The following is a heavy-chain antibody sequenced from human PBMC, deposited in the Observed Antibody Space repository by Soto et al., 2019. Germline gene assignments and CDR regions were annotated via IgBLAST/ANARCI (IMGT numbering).Heavy chain of an antibody. V-gene: IGHV4-34*01. J-gene: IGHJ3*02. CDR3: ARDQGGDAFDI. Sequence: QVQLQQWGAGLLKPSETLSLTCAVYGGSFSGYYWSWIRQPPGKGLEWIGEINHSGSTNYNPSLKSRVTISVDTSQNQFSLKLSSVTAADTAVYHCARDQGGDAFDIWGQGTMVTVSS. CDR2: INHSGST. CDR1: GGSFSGYY.